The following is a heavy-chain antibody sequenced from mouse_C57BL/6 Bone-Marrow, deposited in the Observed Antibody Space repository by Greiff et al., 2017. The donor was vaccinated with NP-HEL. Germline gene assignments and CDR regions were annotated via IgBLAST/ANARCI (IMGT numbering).Heavy chain of an antibody. CDR2: ISDGGSYT. Sequence: EVKLVESGGGLVKPGGSLKLSCAASGFTFSSYAMSWVRQTPEKRLEWVATISDGGSYTYYPDNVKGRFTISRDNAKNNLYLQMSHLKSEDTAMYYCAKLLGNYWGQGTTLTVSS. CDR3: AKLLGNY. V-gene: IGHV5-4*03. D-gene: IGHD3-1*01. J-gene: IGHJ2*01. CDR1: GFTFSSYA.